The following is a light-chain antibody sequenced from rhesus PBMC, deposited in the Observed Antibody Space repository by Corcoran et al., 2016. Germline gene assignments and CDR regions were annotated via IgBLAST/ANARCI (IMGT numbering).Light chain of an antibody. J-gene: IGKJ4*01. CDR3: QQYMRGPLT. CDR1: QRINTW. V-gene: IGKV1-22*01. Sequence: DIRMTQSPSSLSASIGDTVTISCRASQRINTWLAWYQQKPGNAPKLLIFKASSLQSGVPSRFSGSGSGTDFTLPNTSLESEDFAIYFCQQYMRGPLTFGGGAKVELK. CDR2: KAS.